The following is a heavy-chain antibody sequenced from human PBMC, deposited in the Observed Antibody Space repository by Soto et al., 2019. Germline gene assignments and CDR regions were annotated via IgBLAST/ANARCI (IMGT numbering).Heavy chain of an antibody. D-gene: IGHD2-15*01. CDR2: IWYDGSNK. CDR1: GFTFSSYG. Sequence: QVQLVESGGGVVQPGRSLRLSCAASGFTFSSYGMHWVRQAPGKGLEWVAVIWYDGSNKYYADSVKGRFTISRDNSKNTXXLQMVRMRVEETSVYYCAREGTYCRGGSCYPQFDYWAQRTLVTVSS. V-gene: IGHV3-33*01. J-gene: IGHJ4*02. CDR3: AREGTYCRGGSCYPQFDY.